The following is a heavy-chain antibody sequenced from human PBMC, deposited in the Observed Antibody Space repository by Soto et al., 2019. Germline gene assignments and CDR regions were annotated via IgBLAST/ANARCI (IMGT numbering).Heavy chain of an antibody. CDR2: IYYSGST. CDR3: ARHRITMVRGVITPPKVHMDV. CDR1: GGSISSSSYY. Sequence: SETLSLTCTVSGGSISSSSYYWGWIRQPPGKGLEWIGSIYYSGSTYYNPSLKSRVTISVDTSKNQFSLKLSSVTAADTAVYYCARHRITMVRGVITPPKVHMDVWGKGTTVTVSS. D-gene: IGHD3-10*01. J-gene: IGHJ6*03. V-gene: IGHV4-39*01.